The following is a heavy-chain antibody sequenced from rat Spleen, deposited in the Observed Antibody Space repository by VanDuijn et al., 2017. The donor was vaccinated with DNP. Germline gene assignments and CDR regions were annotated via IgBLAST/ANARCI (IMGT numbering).Heavy chain of an antibody. CDR1: DYSITSNY. Sequence: EVQLQESGPGLVKPSQSLSLTCSVTDYSITSNYWGWIRKFPRNKMEWIGHISYRGRTTYNPSLKSRISITKDTSKNQFFLQLNSVSTEDTAKYYCARWKIGPHYFDYWGQGTLVTVSS. CDR3: ARWKIGPHYFDY. CDR2: ISYRGRT. V-gene: IGHV3-1*01. D-gene: IGHD1-1*01. J-gene: IGHJ3*01.